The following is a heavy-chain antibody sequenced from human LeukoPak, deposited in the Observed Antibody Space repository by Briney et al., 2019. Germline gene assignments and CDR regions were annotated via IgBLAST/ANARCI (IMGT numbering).Heavy chain of an antibody. CDR3: ARHRPAMVIYYYYYMDV. Sequence: SETLSLTCAVYGGSFSGYYWSWIRQPPGKGLEWIGEINHSGSTNYNPSLKSRVTISVDTSKNQFSLKLGSVTAADTAVYYCARHRPAMVIYYYYYMDVWGKGTTVTISS. D-gene: IGHD5-18*01. CDR1: GGSFSGYY. J-gene: IGHJ6*03. CDR2: INHSGST. V-gene: IGHV4-34*01.